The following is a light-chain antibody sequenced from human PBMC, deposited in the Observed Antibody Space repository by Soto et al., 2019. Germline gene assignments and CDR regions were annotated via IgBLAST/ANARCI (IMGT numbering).Light chain of an antibody. CDR1: QSISSY. CDR2: AAS. Sequence: DIQMTQSPSSLSASVGARVTITCRASQSISSYLNWYQQKPGKAPKLLIYAASSLQSGVPSRFSGSGSGTDVTLTISSLQPEDFATYYCQQSYSTPHTFGPGTKVDIK. CDR3: QQSYSTPHT. J-gene: IGKJ3*01. V-gene: IGKV1-39*01.